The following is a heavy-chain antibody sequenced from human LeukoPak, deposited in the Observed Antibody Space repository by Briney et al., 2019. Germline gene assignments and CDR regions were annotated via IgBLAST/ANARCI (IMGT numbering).Heavy chain of an antibody. CDR2: IKQDGSEK. J-gene: IGHJ4*02. V-gene: IGHV3-7*01. D-gene: IGHD3-3*01. CDR3: ASFYDFWSGSSDY. CDR1: GFTFSSYW. Sequence: PGGSLRLSXAASGFTFSSYWMSWVRQAPGKGLEWVANIKQDGSEKYYVDSVKGRFTISRDNAKNSLYLQMNSLRAEDTAVYYCASFYDFWSGSSDYWGQGTLVTVSS.